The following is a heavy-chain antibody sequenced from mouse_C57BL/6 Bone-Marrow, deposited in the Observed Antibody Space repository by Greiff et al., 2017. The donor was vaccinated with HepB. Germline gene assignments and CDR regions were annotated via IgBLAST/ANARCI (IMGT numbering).Heavy chain of an antibody. D-gene: IGHD1-1*01. V-gene: IGHV1-82*01. CDR1: GYAFSSSW. CDR3: ARNYGSPGWYFDV. CDR2: IYPGDGDT. J-gene: IGHJ1*03. Sequence: VQLQQSGPELVKPGASVKISCKASGYAFSSSWMNWVKQRPGKGLEWIGRIYPGDGDTNYNGKFKGKATLTADKSSSTAYMQLSSLTSEDSAVYFCARNYGSPGWYFDVWGTGTTVTVSS.